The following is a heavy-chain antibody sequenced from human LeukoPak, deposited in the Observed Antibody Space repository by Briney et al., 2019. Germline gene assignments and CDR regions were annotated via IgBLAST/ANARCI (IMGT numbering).Heavy chain of an antibody. CDR1: GGSISSGSYY. V-gene: IGHV4-61*02. J-gene: IGHJ3*02. Sequence: SQTLSLTCTVSGGSISSGSYYWSWIRQPAGKGLEWIGRIYTSGSTNYNPSLKSRVTISVDTSKNQFSLKLSSVTAADTAVYYCARANYDFWSGQTSAFDIWGQGTMVTVSS. CDR3: ARANYDFWSGQTSAFDI. D-gene: IGHD3-3*01. CDR2: IYTSGST.